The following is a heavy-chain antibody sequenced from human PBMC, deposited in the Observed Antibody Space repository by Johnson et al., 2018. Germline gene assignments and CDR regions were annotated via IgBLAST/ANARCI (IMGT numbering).Heavy chain of an antibody. Sequence: QVQLVQSGGGVVQPGRSLRLSCAASRFTFSSYAMHWVRQAPGKGLEWVAVISYDGSNKYYADSVKGRFTISRDNSKNTLYLQMNSLRAEDTAVYYCARDGGSGSFDAFDIWGQGTMVTVSS. CDR1: RFTFSSYA. V-gene: IGHV3-30-3*01. D-gene: IGHD1-26*01. CDR3: ARDGGSGSFDAFDI. CDR2: ISYDGSNK. J-gene: IGHJ3*02.